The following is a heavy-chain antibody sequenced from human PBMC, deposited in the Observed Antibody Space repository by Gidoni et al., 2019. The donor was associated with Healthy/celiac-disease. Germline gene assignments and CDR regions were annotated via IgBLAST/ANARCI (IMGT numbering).Heavy chain of an antibody. D-gene: IGHD4-17*01. CDR3: ARRNYGGNHLDY. Sequence: QLQLQESGPGLVKPSETLSLTCTVSGGSISSSSYYWGWIRQPPGKGLEWIGSIYYSGSTYYNPSLKSRVTISVDTSKNQFSLKLSSVTAADTAVYYCARRNYGGNHLDYWGQGTLVTVSS. V-gene: IGHV4-39*01. CDR1: GGSISSSSYY. CDR2: IYYSGST. J-gene: IGHJ4*02.